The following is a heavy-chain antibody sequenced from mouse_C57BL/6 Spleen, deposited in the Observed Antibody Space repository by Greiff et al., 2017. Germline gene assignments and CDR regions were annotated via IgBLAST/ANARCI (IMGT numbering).Heavy chain of an antibody. CDR1: GYTFTSHW. CDR3: AKEFLVH. Sequence: QVQPQQPGTELVKPGASVKLSCKASGYTFTSHWMPWVKQRPGQGLEWTGNINPCYGGTNYNEKLKSKATLTVDKTSSTAYMHLSSLTSWDSAVYYCAKEFLVHWGQGTTLTVSS. D-gene: IGHD2-10*02. J-gene: IGHJ2*01. V-gene: IGHV1-53*01. CDR2: INPCYGGT.